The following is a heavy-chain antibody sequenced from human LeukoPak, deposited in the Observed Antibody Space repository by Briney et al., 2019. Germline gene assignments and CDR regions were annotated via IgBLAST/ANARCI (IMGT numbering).Heavy chain of an antibody. CDR1: GFTFKTYS. Sequence: GGSLRLSCVVSGFTFKTYSMNWVRQAPGKGLEWVSSISSGGTYVDYADSVKGRFTISRDNAKNSLYLQMNSLRAEDTAVFYCARDPGYSNSPYYLDYWGQGTLVTVSS. CDR2: ISSGGTYV. V-gene: IGHV3-21*01. CDR3: ARDPGYSNSPYYLDY. D-gene: IGHD5-12*01. J-gene: IGHJ4*02.